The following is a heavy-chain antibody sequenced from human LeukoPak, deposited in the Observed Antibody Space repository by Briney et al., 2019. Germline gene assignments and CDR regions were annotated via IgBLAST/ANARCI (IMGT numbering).Heavy chain of an antibody. D-gene: IGHD1-26*01. CDR3: ARGLRGSYFYSASWNWFDP. CDR2: IYYSGTT. V-gene: IGHV4-39*07. CDR1: GDSIKSSSYY. J-gene: IGHJ5*02. Sequence: SETLSLTCTVSGDSIKSSSYYWAWVRQPPGKGLEWIASIYYSGTTYYNPSLKSRVTIPVDTSKNQFSLKLSSVTAADTAVYYCARGLRGSYFYSASWNWFDPWGQGTLVTVSS.